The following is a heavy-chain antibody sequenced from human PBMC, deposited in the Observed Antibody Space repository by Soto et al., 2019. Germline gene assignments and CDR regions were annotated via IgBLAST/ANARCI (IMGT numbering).Heavy chain of an antibody. V-gene: IGHV1-46*01. CDR2: INPSGGST. D-gene: IGHD6-6*01. J-gene: IGHJ6*02. CDR1: GYTFTSYY. Sequence: GAAVKVSCKASGYTFTSYYMHWVRQAPGQGLEWMGIINPSGGSTSYAQKFQGRVTMTRDTSTSTVYMELSSLRSEDTAVYYCARDRAIAARPDYYYYGMDVWGQGTTVTVSS. CDR3: ARDRAIAARPDYYYYGMDV.